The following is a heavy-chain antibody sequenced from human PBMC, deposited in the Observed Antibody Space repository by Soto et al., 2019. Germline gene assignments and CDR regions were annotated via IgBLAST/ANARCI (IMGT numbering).Heavy chain of an antibody. D-gene: IGHD2-15*01. V-gene: IGHV3-23*01. CDR3: AKRRGAGGHFDY. Sequence: DVQLLESGGGLVQPEGSLRLSCAASGFTFSSYAMGWVRQGPGKGLEWVAVVSIGGSTQYSDSVRGGFTISRDHSKNTLCLQTKSLTADDTAVYFCAKRRGAGGHFDYWGQGALVTVSS. CDR1: GFTFSSYA. J-gene: IGHJ4*02. CDR2: VSIGGST.